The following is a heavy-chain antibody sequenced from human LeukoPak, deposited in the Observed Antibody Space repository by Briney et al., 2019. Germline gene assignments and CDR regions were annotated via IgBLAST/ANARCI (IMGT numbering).Heavy chain of an antibody. CDR3: ARHYGP. J-gene: IGHJ4*02. Sequence: GSLRLSCAASGFTFSNAYMNWVRQPPGKGLEWIGSIYYSGSTYYNPSLKSRVTISVDTSKNQFSLKLNSVTATDTAVYYCARHYGPWGQGTLVTVSS. CDR1: GFTFSNAY. CDR2: IYYSGST. V-gene: IGHV4-39*01. D-gene: IGHD3-10*01.